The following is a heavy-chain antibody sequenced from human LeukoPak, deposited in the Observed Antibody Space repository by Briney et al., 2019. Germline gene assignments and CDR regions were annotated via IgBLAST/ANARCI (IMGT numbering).Heavy chain of an antibody. CDR2: ISSGSSTI. CDR3: AKGLLNYYDSSGYNDY. Sequence: GGSLRLSCAASGFTFSDYSMNWVRQAPGKGLEWVSYISSGSSTIYYADSVKGRFTISRDNAKKSVYLQMNSLRAEDTAVYYCAKGLLNYYDSSGYNDYWGQGTLVTVSS. J-gene: IGHJ4*02. D-gene: IGHD3-22*01. V-gene: IGHV3-48*04. CDR1: GFTFSDYS.